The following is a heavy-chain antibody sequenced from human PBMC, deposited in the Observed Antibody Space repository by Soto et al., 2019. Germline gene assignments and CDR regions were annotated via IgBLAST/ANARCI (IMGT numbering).Heavy chain of an antibody. D-gene: IGHD6-19*01. CDR1: GFTFDDYA. CDR2: ISWNSGSI. V-gene: IGHV3-9*01. CDR3: AKVPSRQWQWLSDY. Sequence: GGSLRLSCAASGFTFDDYAMHWVRQAPGKGLEWVSGISWNSGSIGYADSVKGRFTISRDNAKNSLYLQMNSLRAEDTALYYCAKVPSRQWQWLSDYWGQGTLVTVSS. J-gene: IGHJ4*02.